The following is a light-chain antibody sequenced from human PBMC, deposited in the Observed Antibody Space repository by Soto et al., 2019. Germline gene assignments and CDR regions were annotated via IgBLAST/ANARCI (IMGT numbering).Light chain of an antibody. CDR1: CSDVGGYNY. V-gene: IGLV2-11*01. CDR3: CSYAGSSFWV. J-gene: IGLJ3*02. CDR2: DVS. Sequence: QSALTQPRSVSGSPGQSVTISCTGTCSDVGGYNYVSWYQQHPGKAPILMIYDVSKRPSGVPDRFSGSKSGNTASLTISGLQAEDEADYYCCSYAGSSFWVFGGGTKLTVL.